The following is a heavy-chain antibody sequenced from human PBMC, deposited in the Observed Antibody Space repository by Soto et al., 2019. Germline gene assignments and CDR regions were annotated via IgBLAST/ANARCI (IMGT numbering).Heavy chain of an antibody. V-gene: IGHV3-21*01. J-gene: IGHJ6*02. D-gene: IGHD3-10*01. CDR3: ARLGNYYGSGYGMDV. CDR2: ISSSSSYI. CDR1: GFTFSSYS. Sequence: GGSLRLSCAASGFTFSSYSMNWVRQAPGKGLEWVSSISSSSSYIYYADSVKGRFTISRDNAKNSLYLQMNSLRAEDTAVYYCARLGNYYGSGYGMDVWGQGTTVTVSS.